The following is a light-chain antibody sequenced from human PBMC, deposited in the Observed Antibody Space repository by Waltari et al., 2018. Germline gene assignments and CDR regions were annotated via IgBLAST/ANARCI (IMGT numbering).Light chain of an antibody. CDR1: QGIGSY. CDR2: AAS. CDR3: QQFNNYLALT. J-gene: IGKJ4*01. Sequence: CRASQGIGSYLGWYQQKPGKAPKVLIYAASTLQSGVPSRFSGSGSGTDFTLTISSLQPEDVATYYCQQFNNYLALTFGGGTKVEIK. V-gene: IGKV1-9*01.